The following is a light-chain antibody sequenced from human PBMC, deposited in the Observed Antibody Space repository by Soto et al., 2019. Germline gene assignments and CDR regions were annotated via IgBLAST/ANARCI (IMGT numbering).Light chain of an antibody. CDR2: EDD. CDR1: SGSIGSNS. V-gene: IGLV6-57*04. CDR3: QSYDTHTVV. J-gene: IGLJ2*01. Sequence: NFMLTQPHSVSESPGKTVTISCTRSSGSIGSNSVQWYQQRPGSAPTTVIHEDDQRPSGVPNRFAGSIDRSSNSASLTISGLQTEDEADYYCQSYDTHTVVFGGGTKVTVL.